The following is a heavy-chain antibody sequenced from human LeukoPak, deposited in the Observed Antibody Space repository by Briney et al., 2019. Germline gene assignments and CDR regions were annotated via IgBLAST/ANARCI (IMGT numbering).Heavy chain of an antibody. CDR2: MNPNSGNT. CDR1: GYTFTSYD. D-gene: IGHD3-10*01. V-gene: IGHV1-8*01. CDR3: ARSAGLRMVRGVIGWFDP. Sequence: ASVKVSCKASGYTFTSYDINWVRQATGQGLEWMGWMNPNSGNTGYAQKFQGRVTMTRNTSISTAYMELSSLRSEDTAVYYCARSAGLRMVRGVIGWFDPWGQGTLVTVSS. J-gene: IGHJ5*02.